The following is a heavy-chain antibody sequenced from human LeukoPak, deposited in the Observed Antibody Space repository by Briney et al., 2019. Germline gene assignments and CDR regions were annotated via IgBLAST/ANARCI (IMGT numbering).Heavy chain of an antibody. Sequence: GGSLRLSCAASGFTFSTYGMHWVRQAPGKGLEWVGVISSDGSNTYYADSVKGRFTISRDNSKDTLYLQMNSLGAEDTAMYYCASNVHGYSYAVFDYWGQGTLVTVS. D-gene: IGHD5-18*01. CDR2: ISSDGSNT. V-gene: IGHV3-30*03. CDR3: ASNVHGYSYAVFDY. J-gene: IGHJ4*02. CDR1: GFTFSTYG.